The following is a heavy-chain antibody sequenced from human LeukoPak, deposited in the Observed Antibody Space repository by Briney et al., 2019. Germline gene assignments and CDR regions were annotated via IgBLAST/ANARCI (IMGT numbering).Heavy chain of an antibody. V-gene: IGHV3-49*03. CDR2: IRSKAYGGTT. Sequence: GGSLRLSCTASGFTFGDYAMSWFRQAPGKGLEWVGFIRSKAYGGTTEYAASVKGRFTISRDDSKSIAYLQMNSLKTEDTAVYYCTRARGSYGYYCYGMDVWGQGTTVTVSS. D-gene: IGHD1-26*01. J-gene: IGHJ6*02. CDR1: GFTFGDYA. CDR3: TRARGSYGYYCYGMDV.